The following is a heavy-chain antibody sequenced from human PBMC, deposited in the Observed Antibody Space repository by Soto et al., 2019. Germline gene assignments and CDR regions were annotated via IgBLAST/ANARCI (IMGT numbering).Heavy chain of an antibody. Sequence: EVRLVESGGGLVQPGGSLRLSCAASGFTFSSYSMNWVRQAPGKGLEWVSYISSSSSTIYYADSVKGRFTISRDNAKNSLYLQMTSLRAEDTAVYYCASQSSEWLLFASWGQGTLVTVSS. CDR2: ISSSSSTI. V-gene: IGHV3-48*01. D-gene: IGHD5-12*01. CDR3: ASQSSEWLLFAS. CDR1: GFTFSSYS. J-gene: IGHJ4*02.